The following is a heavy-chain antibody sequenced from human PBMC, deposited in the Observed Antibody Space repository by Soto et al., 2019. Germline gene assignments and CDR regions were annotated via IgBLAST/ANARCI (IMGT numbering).Heavy chain of an antibody. J-gene: IGHJ6*02. CDR3: ARDASCSGGSCYPGNSYYYYGMDL. CDR1: GYTFPNYG. Sequence: ASGKVSCKASGYTFPNYGISWGRQAPGPGLWGVGWNSAYSGNTNYGQKLQGKITMTTDTSTSTAYMELRSLRSDHPAVYYCARDASCSGGSCYPGNSYYYYGMDLWGQGTTVTVSS. CDR2: NSAYSGNT. D-gene: IGHD2-15*01. V-gene: IGHV1-18*04.